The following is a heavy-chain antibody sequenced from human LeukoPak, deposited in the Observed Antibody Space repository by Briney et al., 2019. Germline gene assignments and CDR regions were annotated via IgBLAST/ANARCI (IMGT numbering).Heavy chain of an antibody. D-gene: IGHD5-18*01. CDR3: ATSRGYSYGYRALELPPSPID. V-gene: IGHV1-24*01. CDR1: GYTLTELS. CDR2: FDPEDGET. J-gene: IGHJ4*02. Sequence: GASVKVSCKVSGYTLTELSMHWVRQAPGKGLEWMGGFDPEDGETIYAQKFQGRVTMTEDTSTDTAYMELSSLRSEDTAVYYCATSRGYSYGYRALELPPSPIDWGQGTLVTVSS.